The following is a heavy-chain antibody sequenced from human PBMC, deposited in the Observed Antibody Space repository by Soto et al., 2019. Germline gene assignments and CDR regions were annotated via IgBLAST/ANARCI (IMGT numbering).Heavy chain of an antibody. J-gene: IGHJ5*02. CDR3: ARDKLWWFDP. D-gene: IGHD2-15*01. CDR2: INHSGST. V-gene: IGHV4-34*01. CDR1: GGSFSGYY. Sequence: SETLSLTCAVYGGSFSGYYWSCIRQPPGKGLEWIGEINHSGSTNYNPSLKSRVTISVDTSKNQFSLKLSSVTAADTAVYYCARDKLWWFDPWGQGTLVTVSS.